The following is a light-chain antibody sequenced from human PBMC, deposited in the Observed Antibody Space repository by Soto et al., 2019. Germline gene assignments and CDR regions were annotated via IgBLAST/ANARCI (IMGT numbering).Light chain of an antibody. CDR1: QSVSSN. CDR2: GAS. Sequence: EIVMTQSPAKLSVSPGERATLSCRASQSVSSNLAWYQQKPGQAPRLLIYGASTRATGIPARFSGSGSGTEFTLTISSLQSEDFAVYYCRQYNNWPPITFGQGTRLEIK. CDR3: RQYNNWPPIT. V-gene: IGKV3-15*01. J-gene: IGKJ5*01.